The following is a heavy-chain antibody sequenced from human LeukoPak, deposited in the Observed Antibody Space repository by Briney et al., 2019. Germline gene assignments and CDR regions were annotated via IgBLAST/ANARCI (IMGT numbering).Heavy chain of an antibody. Sequence: ASVKVSCKASGYTFTSYGISWGRQAPGQGLEWMGWISAYNGNTNYAQKLQGRVTMTTDTSTSTDYMELRSLRSDDTAVYYCARGLYCTNGVCYIVAFDIWGQGTMVTVSS. D-gene: IGHD2-8*01. V-gene: IGHV1-18*01. CDR2: ISAYNGNT. CDR1: GYTFTSYG. J-gene: IGHJ3*02. CDR3: ARGLYCTNGVCYIVAFDI.